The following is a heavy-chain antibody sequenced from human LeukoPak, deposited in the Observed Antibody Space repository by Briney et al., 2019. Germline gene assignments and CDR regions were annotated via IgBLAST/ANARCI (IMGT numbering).Heavy chain of an antibody. CDR3: ARDRASGYYFDY. D-gene: IGHD3-22*01. Sequence: GGSLRLSCAASGFTFSDYYMSWIRQAPGKGREGVSYISSSGSTIYYADSVKGRFTISRDNAKNSLYLQMNSLRAEDTAVYSCARDRASGYYFDYWGQGTLVTVSS. J-gene: IGHJ4*02. CDR1: GFTFSDYY. V-gene: IGHV3-11*01. CDR2: ISSSGSTI.